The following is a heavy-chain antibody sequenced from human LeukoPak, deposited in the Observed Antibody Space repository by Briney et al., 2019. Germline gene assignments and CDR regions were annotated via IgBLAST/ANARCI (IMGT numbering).Heavy chain of an antibody. CDR1: GFTFSGYA. CDR3: AKSRGGASASLHY. CDR2: ISGGDVST. D-gene: IGHD2-21*01. V-gene: IGHV3-23*01. Sequence: GALRLSCAASGFTFSGYAMSWVRQAPGQGLEWVSTISGGDVSTYYADSVKGRFTISRDNSQNTLSLQMSSLRAEDTAVYYCAKSRGGASASLHYWGQGTLVAISS. J-gene: IGHJ4*02.